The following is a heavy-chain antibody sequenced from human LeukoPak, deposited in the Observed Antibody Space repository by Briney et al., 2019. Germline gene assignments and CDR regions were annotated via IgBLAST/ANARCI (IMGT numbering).Heavy chain of an antibody. D-gene: IGHD1-1*01. V-gene: IGHV4-59*01. CDR2: IYYSGST. CDR3: ARANWNYVDY. J-gene: IGHJ4*02. CDR1: GGSISSYY. Sequence: SETLSLTRTVSGGSISSYYWSWIRQPPGKGLEWIGYIYYSGSTNYNPSLKSRVTISVDTSKNQFSLKLSSVTAADTAVYYCARANWNYVDYWGQGTLVTVSS.